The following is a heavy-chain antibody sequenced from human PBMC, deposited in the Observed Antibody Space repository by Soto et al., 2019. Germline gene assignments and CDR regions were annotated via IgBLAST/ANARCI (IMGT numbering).Heavy chain of an antibody. V-gene: IGHV3-7*01. CDR2: IKQNGNEK. J-gene: IGHJ4*02. CDR3: ARDCGGDCCPLDY. D-gene: IGHD2-21*02. CDR1: GFSFSSYW. Sequence: EVQLVESGGGLVQPGGSLRLSCAASGFSFSSYWMTWDRQAPGKGLEWVANIKQNGNEKYYVNSVKGRFSISRDNAKNSLYLQMTSLRAEVTVVVYCARDCGGDCCPLDYWSQGFLFTVSS.